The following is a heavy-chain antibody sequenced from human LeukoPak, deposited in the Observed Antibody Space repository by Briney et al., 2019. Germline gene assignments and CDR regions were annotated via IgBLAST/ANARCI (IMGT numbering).Heavy chain of an antibody. CDR1: GGSISSGGYS. J-gene: IGHJ4*02. CDR2: IYHSGST. CDR3: ARDKFGYHDY. Sequence: PSQTLSLTCAASGGSISSGGYSWSWIRQPPGKGLEWIGYIYHSGSTYYNPSLKSRVTISVDRSKNQFSLKLSSVTAADTAVYYCARDKFGYHDYWGQGTLVTVSS. D-gene: IGHD3-10*01. V-gene: IGHV4-30-2*01.